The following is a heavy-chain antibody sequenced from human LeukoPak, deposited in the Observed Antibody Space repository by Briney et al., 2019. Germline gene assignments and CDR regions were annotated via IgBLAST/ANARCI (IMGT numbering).Heavy chain of an antibody. CDR2: IKSKSDGGTT. V-gene: IGHV3-15*01. CDR1: EFTFSNAW. D-gene: IGHD2-15*01. CDR3: ARKYCSGGSCYVDY. J-gene: IGHJ4*02. Sequence: KPGGSLRLSCAASEFTFSNAWMTWVRQAPGRGLEWVGRIKSKSDGGTTDYAAPVKGRFTISRDNSKNTLYLQMDSLRAEDTAVYYCARKYCSGGSCYVDYWGQGTLVTVSS.